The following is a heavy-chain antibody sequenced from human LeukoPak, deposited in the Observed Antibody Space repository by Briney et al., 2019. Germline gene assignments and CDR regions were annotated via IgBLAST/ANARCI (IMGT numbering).Heavy chain of an antibody. D-gene: IGHD3-3*01. Sequence: PSETLSLTCAVYGGSFSGYYWSWIRQPPGKGLEWIGEINHSGSTNYNPSLKSRVTISVDTSKNQFSLKLSSVTAADTAVYYCARGEPLITIFGVVKNWFDPWGQGTLVTVSS. CDR1: GGSFSGYY. J-gene: IGHJ5*02. CDR3: ARGEPLITIFGVVKNWFDP. V-gene: IGHV4-34*01. CDR2: INHSGST.